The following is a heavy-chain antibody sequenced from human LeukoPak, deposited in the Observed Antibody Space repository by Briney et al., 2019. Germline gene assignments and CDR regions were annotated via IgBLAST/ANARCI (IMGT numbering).Heavy chain of an antibody. V-gene: IGHV1-8*01. CDR1: GYTFTSYD. CDR3: ARGRWVAAAAHYGMDV. CDR2: MNPNSGNT. J-gene: IGHJ6*02. D-gene: IGHD6-13*01. Sequence: VASVKVSCKASGYTFTSYDINWVRQATGQGLEWMGWMNPNSGNTGYAQKFQGRVAMTRNTSISTAYMELSSLRSEDTAVYYCARGRWVAAAAHYGMDVWGQGTTVTVSS.